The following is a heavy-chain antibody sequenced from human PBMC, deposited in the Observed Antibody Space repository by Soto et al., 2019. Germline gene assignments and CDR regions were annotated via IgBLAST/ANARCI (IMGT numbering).Heavy chain of an antibody. CDR3: ATNGMGLTPYYSYDGMDV. CDR2: RFYGGST. Sequence: EVQLVESGGALVQPGGSLRLSCAASGFTVSTNYMTWVRQAPGKGLEWVSVRFYGGSTYYAASVKGRCTTSRDDSKNTLYSQRQILRAQDTAVYDRATNGMGLTPYYSYDGMDVWGHGTTVTVSS. D-gene: IGHD2-15*01. V-gene: IGHV3-66*01. J-gene: IGHJ6*02. CDR1: GFTVSTNY.